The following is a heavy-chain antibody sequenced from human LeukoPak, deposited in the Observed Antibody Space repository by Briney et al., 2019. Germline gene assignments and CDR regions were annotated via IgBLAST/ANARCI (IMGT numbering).Heavy chain of an antibody. J-gene: IGHJ4*02. CDR2: IYTSGST. D-gene: IGHD1-26*01. CDR3: ARDQWELALYYFDY. CDR1: GSSISSYY. V-gene: IGHV4-4*07. Sequence: PSETLSLTCTVSGSSISSYYWSWIRQPAGKGLEWIGRIYTSGSTNYNPSLKSRVTMSVDTSKNQFSLKLSSVTAADTAVYYCARDQWELALYYFDYWGQGTLVTVSS.